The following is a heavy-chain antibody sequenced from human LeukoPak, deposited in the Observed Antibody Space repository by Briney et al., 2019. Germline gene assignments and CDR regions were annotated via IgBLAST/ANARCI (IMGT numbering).Heavy chain of an antibody. V-gene: IGHV3-48*02. D-gene: IGHD3-3*01. J-gene: IGHJ4*02. Sequence: GGSLRLSCAASGFTFSSSSMNWVRQAPGKGLEWVSYISGSSSAIYYADSVKGRFTISRDNAKNSLYLQMNSLRDEDTAVYFCARGMYYEMDYWGQGTLVTVSS. CDR3: ARGMYYEMDY. CDR2: ISGSSSAI. CDR1: GFTFSSSS.